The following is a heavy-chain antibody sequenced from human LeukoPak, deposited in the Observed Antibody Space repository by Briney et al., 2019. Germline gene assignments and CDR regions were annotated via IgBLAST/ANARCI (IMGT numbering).Heavy chain of an antibody. V-gene: IGHV3-30*01. CDR2: ISYGGDNK. D-gene: IGHD3-3*01. CDR1: GFTFSSYA. J-gene: IGHJ4*02. Sequence: GGSLRLSCAVSGFTFSSYAMHWVRQAPGKGPEWVAVISYGGDNKYYADSVKGRFTTSRDNSKHTLYLQMNSLRAEDTAVYYCARDFEAHDLRPIGYWGQGTLVTVSS. CDR3: ARDFEAHDLRPIGY.